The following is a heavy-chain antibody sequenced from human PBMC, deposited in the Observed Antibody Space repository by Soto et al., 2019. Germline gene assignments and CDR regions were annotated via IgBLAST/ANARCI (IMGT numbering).Heavy chain of an antibody. CDR3: ATCEGCTSGVWGFDP. Sequence: PSETLSLTCTVSGGSISSGGYYWSWIRQHPGKGLEWIGYIYYSGSTYYNPSLKSRVTMSVDTSKNQFSLKLSSVTAADTAVYYCATCEGCTSGVWGFDPWGQGTLVTVSS. J-gene: IGHJ5*02. D-gene: IGHD2-8*01. V-gene: IGHV4-31*03. CDR1: GGSISSGGYY. CDR2: IYYSGST.